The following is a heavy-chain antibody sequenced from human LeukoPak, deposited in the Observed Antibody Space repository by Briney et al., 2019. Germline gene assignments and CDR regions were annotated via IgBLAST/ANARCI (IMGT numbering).Heavy chain of an antibody. V-gene: IGHV4-4*07. CDR1: GGSISSYD. J-gene: IGHJ3*02. CDR3: AKSNGYGLVDI. Sequence: SESLSLTCTASGGSISSYDLSWIRQPPGKTLEWIGRVYISGNTIYNPSLKSRVTMSLDTTKNRFSLNLSSVTAADTAVYYCAKSNGYGLVDIWGQGTMVTVSS. D-gene: IGHD3-10*01. CDR2: VYISGNT.